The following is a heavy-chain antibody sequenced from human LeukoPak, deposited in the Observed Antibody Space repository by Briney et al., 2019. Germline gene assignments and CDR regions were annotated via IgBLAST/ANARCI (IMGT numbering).Heavy chain of an antibody. CDR3: ARGYDIDV. Sequence: SETLSLTCAVYGGSFSGYYWSWIRQPPGKALEWIGYIYYTGTTKYNPSLKSRATISLDTSRNQFSLKLTSVTAADTALFFCARGYDIDVWGQGTTVTVSS. J-gene: IGHJ6*02. V-gene: IGHV4-34*11. CDR1: GGSFSGYY. CDR2: IYYTGTT.